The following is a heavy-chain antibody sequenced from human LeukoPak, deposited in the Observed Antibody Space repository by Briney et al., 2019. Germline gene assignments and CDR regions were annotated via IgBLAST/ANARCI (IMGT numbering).Heavy chain of an antibody. V-gene: IGHV3-30*02. CDR1: GFTFSSYD. CDR2: IRYDGTNK. CDR3: ARSDDYDFWSASLGEAFDI. D-gene: IGHD3-3*01. J-gene: IGHJ3*02. Sequence: GGSLRLSCAASGFTFSSYDMHWVRQAPGKGLEWVAFIRYDGTNKYYADSVRRRFTTHGNNSKNTLYLQKNSLRAVDTAVYYCARSDDYDFWSASLGEAFDIWGQGTMVTVSS.